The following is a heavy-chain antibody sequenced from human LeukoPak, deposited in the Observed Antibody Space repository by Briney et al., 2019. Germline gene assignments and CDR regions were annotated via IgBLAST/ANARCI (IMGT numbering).Heavy chain of an antibody. D-gene: IGHD6-19*01. CDR1: GYTFTSYG. V-gene: IGHV1-18*01. J-gene: IGHJ4*02. Sequence: ASVKVSCKASGYTFTSYGISWVRQAPGQGLEWVGWISAYNGNTNYAQKLQGRVTMTTDTSTSTAYMELRSLRSDDTAVYYCARDPYSSGWYGGNDYWGQGTLVTVSS. CDR3: ARDPYSSGWYGGNDY. CDR2: ISAYNGNT.